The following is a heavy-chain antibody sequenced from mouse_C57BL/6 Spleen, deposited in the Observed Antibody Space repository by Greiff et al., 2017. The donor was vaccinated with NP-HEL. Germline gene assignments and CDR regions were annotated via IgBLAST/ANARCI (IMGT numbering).Heavy chain of an antibody. CDR3: ARDEITRYFDV. V-gene: IGHV3-6*01. J-gene: IGHJ1*03. Sequence: EVQLQESGPGLVKPSQSLSLTCSVTGYSITSGYYWNWIRQFPGNKLEWMGYISYDGSNNYNPSLKNRISITRDTSKNQFFLKLNSVTTEDTATYYCARDEITRYFDVWGTGTTVTVSS. CDR2: ISYDGSN. CDR1: GYSITSGYY. D-gene: IGHD2-4*01.